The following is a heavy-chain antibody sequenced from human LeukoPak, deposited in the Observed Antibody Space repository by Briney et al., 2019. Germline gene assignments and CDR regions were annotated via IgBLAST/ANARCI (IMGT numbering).Heavy chain of an antibody. Sequence: SETLSLTCTVSGGSISSSSYYWGWIRQPPGKGLEWIGSIYYSGSTYYNPSLKSRVTISVDTSKNQFSLKLSSVTAADTAVYYCARASSSGAFDIWGQGTMVTVSS. CDR3: ARASSSGAFDI. J-gene: IGHJ3*02. CDR1: GGSISSSSYY. V-gene: IGHV4-39*07. CDR2: IYYSGST. D-gene: IGHD6-6*01.